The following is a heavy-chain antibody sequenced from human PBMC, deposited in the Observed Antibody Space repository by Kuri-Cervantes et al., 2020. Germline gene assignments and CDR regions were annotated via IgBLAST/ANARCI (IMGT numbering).Heavy chain of an antibody. V-gene: IGHV4-34*01. CDR3: ARAAMIVVNAFDI. CDR1: GGSFSGYY. Sequence: SETLSLTCAVYGGSFSGYYWSWIRQPPGTGLEWIGEINHSGSTNYNPSLQSRVTISVDTSKNQFSLKLSSVTAADTAVYYCARAAMIVVNAFDIWGQGTMVTVSS. CDR2: INHSGST. J-gene: IGHJ3*02. D-gene: IGHD3-22*01.